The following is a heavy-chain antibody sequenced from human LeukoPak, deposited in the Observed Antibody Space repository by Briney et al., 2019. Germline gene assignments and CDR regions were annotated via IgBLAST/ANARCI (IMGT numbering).Heavy chain of an antibody. J-gene: IGHJ4*02. CDR2: IWYDGSNK. Sequence: GGSLRLSCAASGFTFSNYWVHWVRQAPGKGLEWVAVIWYDGSNKYYADSVKGRFTISRDNSKNTLYLQMNSLRAEDTAVYYCARDLSGSYIQYFDYWGQGTLVTVSS. V-gene: IGHV3-33*08. D-gene: IGHD1-26*01. CDR1: GFTFSNYW. CDR3: ARDLSGSYIQYFDY.